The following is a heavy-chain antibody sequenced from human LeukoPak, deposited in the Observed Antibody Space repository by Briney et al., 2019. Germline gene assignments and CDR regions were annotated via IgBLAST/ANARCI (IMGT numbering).Heavy chain of an antibody. CDR3: ARDGIAAAGEHDY. D-gene: IGHD6-13*01. Sequence: PGGSLRLSCVASGFTVSSNYMNWVRQAPGKGLEWVSYISSSSSTIYYADSVKGRFTISRDNAKNSLYLQMNSLRAEDTAVYYCARDGIAAAGEHDYWGQGTLVTVSS. V-gene: IGHV3-48*01. J-gene: IGHJ4*02. CDR1: GFTVSSNY. CDR2: ISSSSSTI.